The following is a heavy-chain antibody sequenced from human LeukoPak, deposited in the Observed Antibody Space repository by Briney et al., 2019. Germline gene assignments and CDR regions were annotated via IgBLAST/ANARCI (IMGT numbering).Heavy chain of an antibody. CDR1: GYTFTGYY. D-gene: IGHD3-10*01. J-gene: IGHJ4*02. V-gene: IGHV1-2*02. CDR3: ARGKWAYGSGSYPFDY. CDR2: INPNSGGT. Sequence: ASVKVSCKASGYTFTGYYMHWVRQAPGQGLEWMGWINPNSGGTNYAQNFQGRVTMTRDTSISTAYMELSRLRSDDTAVYYCARGKWAYGSGSYPFDYWGQGTLVTVSS.